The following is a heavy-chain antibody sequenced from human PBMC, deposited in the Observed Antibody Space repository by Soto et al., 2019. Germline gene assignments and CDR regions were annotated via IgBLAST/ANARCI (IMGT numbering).Heavy chain of an antibody. D-gene: IGHD2-2*01. V-gene: IGHV4-39*01. CDR2: ISYSGTT. CDR3: ARVGGVPTSSPGVPY. Sequence: SETLSLTCTVSGGSISGNYIYWGWIRQPPGKGLEWIASISYSGTTNSNPSLKSRVTLSVDTSKNQFSLRLTSVTAMDTAVYYCARVGGVPTSSPGVPYWGQGILVTV. CDR1: GGSISGNYIY. J-gene: IGHJ4*02.